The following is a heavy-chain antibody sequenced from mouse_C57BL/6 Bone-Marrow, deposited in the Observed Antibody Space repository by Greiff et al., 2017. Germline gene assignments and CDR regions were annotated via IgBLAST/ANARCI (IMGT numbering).Heavy chain of an antibody. D-gene: IGHD1-1*01. CDR3: ARGPPTVVEPWFAY. V-gene: IGHV1-55*01. Sequence: QVQLQQPGAELVKPGASVKMSCKASGYTFTSYWITWVKQRPGQGLEWIGDIYPGSGSTNYNEKFKSKAPLTVDTSSSTAYMQLSSLTSADSAVYYCARGPPTVVEPWFAYWGQGTLVTVSA. CDR2: IYPGSGST. J-gene: IGHJ3*01. CDR1: GYTFTSYW.